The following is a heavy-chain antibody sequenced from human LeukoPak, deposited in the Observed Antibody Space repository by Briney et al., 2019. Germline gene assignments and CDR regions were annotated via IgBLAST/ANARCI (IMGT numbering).Heavy chain of an antibody. D-gene: IGHD6-6*01. Sequence: GGSLRLSCAASGFTFSSYWMTWVRQAPGKGLEWVANIKQDGSEAYYVDSVKGRFTVSRDNAKNSLYLQMNSLRAEDTAVYYCARDRTKQLVYYYYYYMDVWGKGTTITVSS. V-gene: IGHV3-7*01. CDR2: IKQDGSEA. CDR1: GFTFSSYW. CDR3: ARDRTKQLVYYYYYYMDV. J-gene: IGHJ6*03.